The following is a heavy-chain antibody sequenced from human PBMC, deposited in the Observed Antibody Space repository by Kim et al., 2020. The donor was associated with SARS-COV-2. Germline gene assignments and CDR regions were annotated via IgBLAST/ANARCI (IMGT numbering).Heavy chain of an antibody. V-gene: IGHV1-24*01. CDR1: GYTLTELS. J-gene: IGHJ5*02. CDR3: ATAAAVCGGATRWPRWFDP. CDR2: FDPEDGET. Sequence: ASVKVSCKVSGYTLTELSMHWVRQAPGKGLAWMGGFDPEDGETIYAQKFQGRVTMTEDTSTDTAYMELSSLRSEDTAVYYCATAAAVCGGATRWPRWFDPWGQGTLVTVSS. D-gene: IGHD1-26*01.